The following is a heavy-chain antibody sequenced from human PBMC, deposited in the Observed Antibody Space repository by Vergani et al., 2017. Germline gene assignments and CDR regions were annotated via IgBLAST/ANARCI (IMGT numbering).Heavy chain of an antibody. CDR3: ARHIRGPWGPEYGMDV. V-gene: IGHV1-69*04. J-gene: IGHJ6*02. CDR2: IIPILGIA. D-gene: IGHD7-27*01. Sequence: QVQLVQSGAEVKKPGASVKVSCKASGGTFSSYAITWVRQAPGQGLEWMGRIIPILGIANYAQKFQGRVTITADKSTSTAYMELSSLRSEDTAVYYCARHIRGPWGPEYGMDVWGQGP. CDR1: GGTFSSYA.